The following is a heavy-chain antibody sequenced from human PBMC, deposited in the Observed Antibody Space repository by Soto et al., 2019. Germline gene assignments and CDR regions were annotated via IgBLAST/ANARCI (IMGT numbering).Heavy chain of an antibody. D-gene: IGHD3-10*01. V-gene: IGHV4-59*01. CDR3: ARDLGGSGSYLAY. Sequence: TSETLSLTCTVSGGSISSYYWSWIRQPPGKGLEWIGYIYYSGSTNYNPSLKSRVTISVDTSKNQFSLKLSSVTAADTAVYYCARDLGGSGSYLAYWGQGTLVTVSP. J-gene: IGHJ4*02. CDR2: IYYSGST. CDR1: GGSISSYY.